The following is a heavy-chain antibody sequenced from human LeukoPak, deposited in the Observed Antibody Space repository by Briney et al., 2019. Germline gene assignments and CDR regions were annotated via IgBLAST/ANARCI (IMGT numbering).Heavy chain of an antibody. V-gene: IGHV1-69*05. CDR1: GGTFSSYA. CDR3: ARDDGIAARPDRVGYYYYMDV. Sequence: GASVKVSCKASGGTFSSYAISWVRQAPGQGLEWMGGIIPIFGTANYAQKFQGRVTITTDESTSTAYMELSSLRSEDTAVYYCARDDGIAARPDRVGYYYYMDVWGKGTTVTVSS. J-gene: IGHJ6*03. CDR2: IIPIFGTA. D-gene: IGHD6-6*01.